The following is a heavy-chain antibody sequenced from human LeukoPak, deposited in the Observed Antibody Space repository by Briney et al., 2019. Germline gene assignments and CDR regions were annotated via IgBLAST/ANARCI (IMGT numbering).Heavy chain of an antibody. D-gene: IGHD6-19*01. CDR1: GFTFDDYG. CDR2: ITSSSSYI. J-gene: IGHJ4*02. Sequence: GGSLRLSCAASGFTFDDYGMNWVRQAPGKGLEWVSSITSSSSYIYYADSVKGRFTISRDNAKKSVYLQMNSLRAEDTAVYYCARGSTYSSGWYTGFDYWGQGTLVTVSS. V-gene: IGHV3-21*01. CDR3: ARGSTYSSGWYTGFDY.